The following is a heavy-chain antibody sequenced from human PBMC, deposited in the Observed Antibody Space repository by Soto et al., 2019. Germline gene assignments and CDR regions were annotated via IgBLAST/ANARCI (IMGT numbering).Heavy chain of an antibody. J-gene: IGHJ1*01. V-gene: IGHV3-30*19. CDR3: ARWGPAGGLDV. D-gene: IGHD3-16*01. CDR1: GFTFRSYV. Sequence: QVQLVESGGGVVQPGTSLRVSCVGSGFTFRSYVIHWVRQAPGKGLEWVALTSYDGSDKYYGDSVRGRFTISRDNSRNTVDLQVDSLRLEDTALYYCARWGPAGGLDVWGQGTLVSVSS. CDR2: TSYDGSDK.